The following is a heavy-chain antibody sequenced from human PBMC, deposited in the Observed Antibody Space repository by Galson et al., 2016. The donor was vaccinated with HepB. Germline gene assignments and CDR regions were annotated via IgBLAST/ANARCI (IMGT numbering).Heavy chain of an antibody. CDR1: GFTISSYG. CDR2: IWHDGSNK. V-gene: IGHV3-33*08. CDR3: ARDRFCSNTRCYGWLDP. Sequence: SLRLSCAASGFTISSYGIHWVRQVPGKALEWVALIWHDGSNKFYADSVKGRFTTSRDNSKNTLYLQMNSLTVEDTAVYYCARDRFCSNTRCYGWLDPWGQGTLVTAPS. J-gene: IGHJ5*02. D-gene: IGHD2-2*01.